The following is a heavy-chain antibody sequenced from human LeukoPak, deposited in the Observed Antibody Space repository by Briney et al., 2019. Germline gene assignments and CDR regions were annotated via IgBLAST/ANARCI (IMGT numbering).Heavy chain of an antibody. CDR1: GGSISSGGYY. J-gene: IGHJ4*02. Sequence: PSETLSLTCTVSGGSISSGGYYWSWIRQPPGKGLEWIGYIYHSGCTYYNPSLKSRVTISVDRSKNQFSLKLSSVTAADTAVYYCAGGSGSYRTFDYWGQGTLVTVSS. D-gene: IGHD1-26*01. V-gene: IGHV4-30-2*01. CDR2: IYHSGCT. CDR3: AGGSGSYRTFDY.